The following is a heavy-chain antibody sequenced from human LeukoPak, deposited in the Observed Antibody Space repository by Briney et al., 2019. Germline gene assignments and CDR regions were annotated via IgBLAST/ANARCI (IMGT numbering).Heavy chain of an antibody. Sequence: SETLSLTCAVYGGSFSGYYWSWIRQLPGKWLEWIGEINHSGSTNYNPSLKSRVTISVDTSKNQFSLKLSSVTAADTAVYYCASLRRGELYSLGYWGQGTLVTVSS. J-gene: IGHJ4*02. D-gene: IGHD3-16*01. V-gene: IGHV4-34*01. CDR3: ASLRRGELYSLGY. CDR2: INHSGST. CDR1: GGSFSGYY.